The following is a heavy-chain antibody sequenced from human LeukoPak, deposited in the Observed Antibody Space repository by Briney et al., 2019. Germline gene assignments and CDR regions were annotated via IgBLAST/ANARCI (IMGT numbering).Heavy chain of an antibody. CDR2: ISGSGGST. V-gene: IGHV3-23*01. J-gene: IGHJ4*02. CDR1: GFTFSSYA. Sequence: GGSLRLSCAASGFTFSSYAMSWVRQAPGKGLEWVSTISGSGGSTYYADSVKGRFTISRDNSKNTLYLQMNSLRAEDTAVYYCAKDYSNYFFFDYWGQGTLVTVSS. CDR3: AKDYSNYFFFDY. D-gene: IGHD4-11*01.